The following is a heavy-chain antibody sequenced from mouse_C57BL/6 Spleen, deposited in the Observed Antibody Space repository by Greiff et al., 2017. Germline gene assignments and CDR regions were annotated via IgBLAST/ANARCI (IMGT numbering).Heavy chain of an antibody. Sequence: EVQLLESGQGLVKPGGSLKLSCAASGFTFITYSMSWVCQTPGQRLEWVGYIISGGDYTYYTDIVKGRFTISRDNAWSTLYLQISSLTSEDTAMYYCTRGGCDTWFAYWGQGTPVTVSA. CDR1: GFTFITYS. CDR3: TRGGCDTWFAY. V-gene: IGHV5-9-1*02. D-gene: IGHD3-3*01. CDR2: IISGGDYT. J-gene: IGHJ3*01.